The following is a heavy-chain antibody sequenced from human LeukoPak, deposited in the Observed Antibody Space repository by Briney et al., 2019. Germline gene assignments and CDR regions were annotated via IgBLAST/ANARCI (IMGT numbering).Heavy chain of an antibody. Sequence: SVKVSCKASGGTFSSYAISWVRQAPGQGLEWMGGIIPIFGTANYAQKFQGRVTITADESTSTAYMELSSLRPEDTAVYYCARVLERRLDYYYGMDVWGQGTTVTVSS. J-gene: IGHJ6*02. CDR1: GGTFSSYA. V-gene: IGHV1-69*13. CDR3: ARVLERRLDYYYGMDV. CDR2: IIPIFGTA. D-gene: IGHD1-1*01.